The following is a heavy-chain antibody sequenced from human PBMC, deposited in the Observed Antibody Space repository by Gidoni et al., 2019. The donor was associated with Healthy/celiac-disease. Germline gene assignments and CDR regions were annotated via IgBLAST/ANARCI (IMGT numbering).Heavy chain of an antibody. CDR2: INHSGST. J-gene: IGHJ5*02. CDR3: ARYNWNGGFDP. V-gene: IGHV4-34*01. Sequence: QVQLQQWGAGLLKPSETLSLTCAVYGGSFSGYYWSWIRHPPGKGLEWIGAINHSGSTNYNPSLKSRVTISVDTSKNQFSLKLSSVTAADTAVYYCARYNWNGGFDPWGQGTLVTVSS. D-gene: IGHD1-20*01. CDR1: GGSFSGYY.